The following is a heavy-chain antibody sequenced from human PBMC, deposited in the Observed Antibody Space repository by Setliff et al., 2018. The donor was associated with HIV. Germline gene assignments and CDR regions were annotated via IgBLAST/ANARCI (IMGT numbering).Heavy chain of an antibody. V-gene: IGHV1-69*05. D-gene: IGHD1-26*01. J-gene: IGHJ3*01. Sequence: SVKVSCKSSAGSYSIFAINWVRLAPGQGLEWMGGMMTIFSTTNYARKFQGRVTITTDESTGTAYMELSNLRSEDTAVYYCATEGAGGSYQRASALDLWGQGTMVTVSS. CDR3: ATEGAGGSYQRASALDL. CDR1: AGSYSIFA. CDR2: MMTIFSTT.